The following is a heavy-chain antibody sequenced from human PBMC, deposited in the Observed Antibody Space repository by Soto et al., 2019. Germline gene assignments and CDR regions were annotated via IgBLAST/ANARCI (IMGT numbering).Heavy chain of an antibody. D-gene: IGHD2-15*01. Sequence: SGPTLVNPTQTLTLTCTFSGFSLSTSGVGVGLIRQPPGKALEWLALIYWNDDKRYSPPLKSRLTITKDTSKNQVVLTMTNMDPVDTATYYCAHSTGSGGSCFSCRWFDPWGQGTLVTVYS. CDR3: AHSTGSGGSCFSCRWFDP. V-gene: IGHV2-5*01. J-gene: IGHJ5*02. CDR1: GFSLSTSGVG. CDR2: IYWNDDK.